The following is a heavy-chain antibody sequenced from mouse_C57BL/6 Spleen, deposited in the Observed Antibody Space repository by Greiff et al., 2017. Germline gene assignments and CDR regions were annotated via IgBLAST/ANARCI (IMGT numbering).Heavy chain of an antibody. CDR1: GFNIKDYY. Sequence: EVQLQQSGAELVRPGASVKLSCTASGFNIKDYYMHWVKQRPEQGLEWIGRIDPEDGDTEYAPQFQGKATMTADTSSNTAYLQLRSLTSEDTAVYYCTNYSGSSSYYFDYWGQGTTLTVSA. CDR2: IDPEDGDT. J-gene: IGHJ2*01. D-gene: IGHD1-1*01. V-gene: IGHV14-1*01. CDR3: TNYSGSSSYYFDY.